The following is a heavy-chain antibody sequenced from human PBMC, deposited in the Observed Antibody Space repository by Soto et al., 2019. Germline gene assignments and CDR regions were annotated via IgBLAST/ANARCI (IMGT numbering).Heavy chain of an antibody. CDR2: IIPVPGTA. CDR3: ASSQGSSTSLEIYYYYYDGMDV. D-gene: IGHD2-2*01. V-gene: IGHV1-69*01. Sequence: QVQLVQSGAEVKKPGSSVKVSCKASGGTFGSYAISWVRQAPGHGLEWMGGIIPVPGTANYAQKFQGRVTIAADESTSTAYMELSSLRSDDTAVYYCASSQGSSTSLEIYYYYYDGMDVWGQGTTVTVSS. CDR1: GGTFGSYA. J-gene: IGHJ6*02.